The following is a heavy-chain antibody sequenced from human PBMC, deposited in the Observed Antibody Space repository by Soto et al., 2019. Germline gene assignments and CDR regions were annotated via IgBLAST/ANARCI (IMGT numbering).Heavy chain of an antibody. V-gene: IGHV3-74*01. Sequence: VGSLRLSCAASGFTFSSYWMHWVRQAPGKGLVWVSRMNEDGGTTDYADSVKGRFTISRDNAKNTLYLQMNSLRVEDTAVYYCASDLSGRADVWGQGTTVTVSS. J-gene: IGHJ6*02. CDR3: ASDLSGRADV. D-gene: IGHD3-10*01. CDR2: MNEDGGTT. CDR1: GFTFSSYW.